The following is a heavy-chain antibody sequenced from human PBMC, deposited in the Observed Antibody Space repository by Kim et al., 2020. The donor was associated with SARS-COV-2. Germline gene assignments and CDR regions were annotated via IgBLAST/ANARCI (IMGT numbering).Heavy chain of an antibody. CDR1: GFTFSSYS. Sequence: GGSLRLSCAASGFTFSSYSLHWVRQARGKRLEYVAAIGPAGSGTYYGDSVRCRFTITKDTSNNAQYLQMGSLRPEDMAIYYCATTRVPGGSYYYDYWVQGTLVTLSS. V-gene: IGHV3-64*02. J-gene: IGHJ4*02. CDR3: ATTRVPGGSYYYDY. D-gene: IGHD1-1*01. CDR2: IGPAGSGT.